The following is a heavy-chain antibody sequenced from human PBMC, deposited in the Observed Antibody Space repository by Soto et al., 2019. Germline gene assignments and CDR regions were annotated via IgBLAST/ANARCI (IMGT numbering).Heavy chain of an antibody. Sequence: GGSLRLSCSASEFTFSSCAMSWVRQAPGKGLEWVSAINDGGGDTYYTNSVRGRFAVSRDNSKNTVYLQMNSLRSEDTAVYYCAKTAGSGWHLSDWGQGILVTVSS. J-gene: IGHJ4*02. CDR2: INDGGGDT. D-gene: IGHD6-19*01. CDR3: AKTAGSGWHLSD. V-gene: IGHV3-23*01. CDR1: EFTFSSCA.